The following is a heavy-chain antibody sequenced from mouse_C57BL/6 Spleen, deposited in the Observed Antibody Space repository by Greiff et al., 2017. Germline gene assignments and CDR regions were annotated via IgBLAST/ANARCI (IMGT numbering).Heavy chain of an antibody. V-gene: IGHV14-2*01. CDR2: IDPEDGET. D-gene: IGHD1-1*01. CDR1: GFNIKDYY. CDR3: ARGYYGSSYDWYVDV. Sequence: VQLQQSGAELVKPGASVKLSCTASGFNIKDYYMPWVKQRTEQGLAWIGRIDPEDGETKYAPKFQGKATITADTSSNTADLQLSSLTSEDTAVYYCARGYYGSSYDWYVDVWGTGTTVTVSS. J-gene: IGHJ1*03.